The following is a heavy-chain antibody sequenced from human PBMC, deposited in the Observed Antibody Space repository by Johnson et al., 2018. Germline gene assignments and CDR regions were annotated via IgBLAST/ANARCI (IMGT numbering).Heavy chain of an antibody. CDR3: ARWGLYFSGGTCYDPRFYYGMDV. Sequence: VQLVESGGGLVQPGGSRRLSCAASGFSFHSYWMSWVRQAPGKGLEWVANIQKDGSEKSDVDAVKGRFTISRDNARNSLYLQMSSRRAEDTAVYYCARWGLYFSGGTCYDPRFYYGMDVWGQGTTVTVSS. D-gene: IGHD2-15*01. CDR2: IQKDGSEK. CDR1: GFSFHSYW. V-gene: IGHV3-7*01. J-gene: IGHJ6*02.